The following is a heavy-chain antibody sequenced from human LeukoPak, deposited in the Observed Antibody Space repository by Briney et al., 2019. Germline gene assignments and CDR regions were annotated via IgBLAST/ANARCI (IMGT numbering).Heavy chain of an antibody. V-gene: IGHV1-46*02. CDR3: ARDQGEVIAVAGRGENWYSWFDP. CDR2: INPSGGTK. CDR1: GDTLNRFY. Sequence: ASVKVSCKASGDTLNRFYIHWVREAPGQGREWMGIINPSGGTKSNTQKFQGRVTMTRDTSTSTVYMELSSLRSEDTAVYYCARDQGEVIAVAGRGENWYSWFDPWGQGTLVTVSS. J-gene: IGHJ5*02. D-gene: IGHD6-19*01.